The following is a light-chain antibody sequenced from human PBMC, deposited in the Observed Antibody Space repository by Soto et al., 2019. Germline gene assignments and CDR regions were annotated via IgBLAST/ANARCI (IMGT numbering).Light chain of an antibody. CDR1: QAISKY. V-gene: IGKV1-39*01. CDR3: QQSYSTPLT. Sequence: DIQMTQSPSSLSASLGDRVTITCQASQAISKYLHWYHQRPGKAPILVIYDASNLEAGAPSRFSGGGSGTDFTLTISSLQPEDFATYYCQQSYSTPLTFGGGTKVDIK. J-gene: IGKJ4*01. CDR2: DAS.